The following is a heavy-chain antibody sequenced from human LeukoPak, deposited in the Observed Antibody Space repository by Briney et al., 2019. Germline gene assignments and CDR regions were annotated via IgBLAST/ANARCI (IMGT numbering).Heavy chain of an antibody. Sequence: PGGSLRLSCAASGFTFSSYSMNWVRQAPGKGLEWVAVISYDGSNKYYADSVKGRFTISRDNSKNTLYLQMNSLRAEDTAVYYCARGAPYCSGGSCYSVVDYWGQGTLVTVSS. V-gene: IGHV3-30*03. D-gene: IGHD2-15*01. CDR2: ISYDGSNK. CDR3: ARGAPYCSGGSCYSVVDY. J-gene: IGHJ4*02. CDR1: GFTFSSYS.